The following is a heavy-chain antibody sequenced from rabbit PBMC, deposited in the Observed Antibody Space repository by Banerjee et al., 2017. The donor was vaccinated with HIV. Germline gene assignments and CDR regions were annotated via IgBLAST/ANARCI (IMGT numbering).Heavy chain of an antibody. CDR3: ARDLAGVTGWNFGL. V-gene: IGHV1S45*01. CDR2: INTSSGNI. J-gene: IGHJ4*01. Sequence: QEQLEESGGDLVKPEGSLTLTCTASGFSFSNKYVMCWVRQAPGKGLEWIACINTSSGNIVYASWAKGRFTISKTSSTTVTLQMTSLTAADTATYCCARDLAGVTGWNFGLWGPGTLVTVS. CDR1: GFSFSNKYV. D-gene: IGHD4-1*01.